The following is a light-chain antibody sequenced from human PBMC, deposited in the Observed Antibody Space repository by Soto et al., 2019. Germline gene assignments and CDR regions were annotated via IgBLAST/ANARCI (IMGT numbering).Light chain of an antibody. V-gene: IGKV1-5*03. Sequence: DIQMTQSPSTLSASVGDRVTITCRASQNIDISLAWYQQKPGKAPNLLIYKASILESGVPSRFSGSGSGTEFTLTISSLQPDDFATYFGQSYDSYSYTFGQGTNLQIK. J-gene: IGKJ2*01. CDR2: KAS. CDR1: QNIDIS. CDR3: QSYDSYSYT.